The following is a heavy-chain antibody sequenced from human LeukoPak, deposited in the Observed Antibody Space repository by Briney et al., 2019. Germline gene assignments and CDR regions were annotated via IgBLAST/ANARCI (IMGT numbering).Heavy chain of an antibody. CDR3: ATFYGTITMSRAYGMDV. V-gene: IGHV4-34*01. CDR1: GGSFSGYY. Sequence: SETLSLTCAVYGGSFSGYYWSWIRQPPGKGLEWIGEINHSGSTNYNPSLKSRVTISVDTSKNQFSLKLSSVTAADTAVYYCATFYGTITMSRAYGMDVWGQGTTVTVSS. D-gene: IGHD3-10*02. CDR2: INHSGST. J-gene: IGHJ6*02.